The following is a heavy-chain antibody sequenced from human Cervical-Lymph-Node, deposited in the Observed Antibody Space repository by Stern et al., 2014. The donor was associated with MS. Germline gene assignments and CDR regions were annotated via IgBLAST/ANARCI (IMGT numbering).Heavy chain of an antibody. Sequence: VQLVESGPGLVKPSETLSLTCTVSGGSFNNYYWSWIRQPPGKGLEWIGYIYQDGSTKHNPSLKSLVTISLHTSKKQFSLRLTSVTAADTAVYYCARVDDCSGGTCFSTSWFDPWGQGTRVTVSS. D-gene: IGHD2-15*01. V-gene: IGHV4-59*01. CDR2: IYQDGST. CDR1: GGSFNNYY. J-gene: IGHJ5*02. CDR3: ARVDDCSGGTCFSTSWFDP.